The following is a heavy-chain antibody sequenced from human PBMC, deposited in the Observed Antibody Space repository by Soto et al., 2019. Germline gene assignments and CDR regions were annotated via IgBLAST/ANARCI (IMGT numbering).Heavy chain of an antibody. D-gene: IGHD2-15*01. CDR2: TSGGGGDT. J-gene: IGHJ3*02. V-gene: IGHV3-23*01. CDR3: AKSLFGGPDI. CDR1: RFTFSTYA. Sequence: GGSLRLSCAASRFTFSTYAMSWVRQAPGKGLEWVSGTSGGGGDTSYADSVRGRFTCSRDNSKNTLYLQMNSLRAEDTALYYCAKSLFGGPDIWGQGTMVTVSS.